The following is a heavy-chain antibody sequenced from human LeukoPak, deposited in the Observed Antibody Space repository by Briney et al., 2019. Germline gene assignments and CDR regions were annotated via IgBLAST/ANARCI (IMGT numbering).Heavy chain of an antibody. CDR1: GYTFTSYG. CDR2: ISAYNGNT. Sequence: SVKVSCQASGYTFTSYGISWVRQAPGQGLEWMGWISAYNGNTNYAQKLQGRVTMTTDTSTSTAYMELRSLRSDDTAVYYCARDIVGEYYYDSSGYYYASGYWGQGTLVTVSS. J-gene: IGHJ4*02. V-gene: IGHV1-18*01. D-gene: IGHD3-22*01. CDR3: ARDIVGEYYYDSSGYYYASGY.